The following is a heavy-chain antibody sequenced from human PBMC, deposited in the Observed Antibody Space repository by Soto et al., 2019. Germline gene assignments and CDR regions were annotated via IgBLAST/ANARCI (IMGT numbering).Heavy chain of an antibody. V-gene: IGHV1-69*13. Sequence: SVKVSCKASGGTFSSYAISWVRKAPGQGLEWMGGIIPIFGTANYAQKFQGRVTITADESTSTAYMELSSLRSEDTAVYYCARDFPDYYGSGSPWGQGTLVTVSS. J-gene: IGHJ5*02. CDR2: IIPIFGTA. CDR1: GGTFSSYA. CDR3: ARDFPDYYGSGSP. D-gene: IGHD3-10*01.